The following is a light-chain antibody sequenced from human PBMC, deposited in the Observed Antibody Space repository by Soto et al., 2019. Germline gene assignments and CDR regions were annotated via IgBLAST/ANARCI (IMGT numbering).Light chain of an antibody. CDR2: KAS. CDR1: QTISSW. V-gene: IGKV1-5*03. Sequence: DIQMTQSPSTLSGSVGDRVTITCRASQTISSWLAWYQQKPGKAPKLLIYKASTLKSGVPSRFSGSGSGTEFTLTISSLHPDDFATYYCQHYNSYSEAFGQATKVELK. J-gene: IGKJ1*01. CDR3: QHYNSYSEA.